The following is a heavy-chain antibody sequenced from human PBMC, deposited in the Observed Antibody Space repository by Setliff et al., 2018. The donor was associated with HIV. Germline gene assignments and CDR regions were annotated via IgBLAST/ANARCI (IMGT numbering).Heavy chain of an antibody. CDR2: ISYTGST. CDR3: ARTYSSNWYIDY. CDR1: GGSISNYY. Sequence: SETLSLTCTVSGGSISNYYWSWIRQPPGKGLEWIGYISYTGSTYDSPSLKSRVTISVDTSENQFSLKLSSVTAADTAIYYCARTYSSNWYIDYWGQGTLVTVSS. J-gene: IGHJ4*02. D-gene: IGHD6-13*01. V-gene: IGHV4-59*08.